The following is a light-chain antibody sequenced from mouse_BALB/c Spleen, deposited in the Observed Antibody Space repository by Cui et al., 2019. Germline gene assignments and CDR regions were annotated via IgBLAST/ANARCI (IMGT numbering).Light chain of an antibody. Sequence: QIVLTKPQAILPASLEEGISLCCRASAGVNYTYWYQRKSGTSPKLLIYSTSNLASVVPSRFRGSVSVSFFSLTISSVEGEDTADYYCHQWSSEPWTFGGGTKLEIK. CDR2: STS. CDR1: AGVNY. V-gene: IGKV4-80*01. CDR3: HQWSSEPWT. J-gene: IGKJ1*01.